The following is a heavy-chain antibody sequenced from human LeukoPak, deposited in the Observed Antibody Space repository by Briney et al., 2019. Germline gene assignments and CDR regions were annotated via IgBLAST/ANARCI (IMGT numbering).Heavy chain of an antibody. J-gene: IGHJ4*02. CDR2: IVVGSGNT. Sequence: GTSVKVSCKASGFTFTSSAVQWVRQARRQRLEWIGWIVVGSGNTNYAQKFQERVTITRDMSTSTAYMELSSLRSEDTAVYYCATPSQDYGDYSYWGQGTLVTVSS. D-gene: IGHD4-17*01. V-gene: IGHV1-58*01. CDR1: GFTFTSSA. CDR3: ATPSQDYGDYSY.